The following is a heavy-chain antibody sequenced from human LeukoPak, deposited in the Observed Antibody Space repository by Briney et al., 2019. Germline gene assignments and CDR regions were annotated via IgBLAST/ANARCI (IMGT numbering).Heavy chain of an antibody. J-gene: IGHJ6*03. D-gene: IGHD2-8*01. CDR2: IYTSGST. CDR3: ARVAGTWGLLYPGGYYYMDV. Sequence: SEALSLTCTVSGGSISSGSYYWSWIRQPAGKGLEWLGRIYTSGSTNYNPSLKSRVTMSVDTSKNQFSLKLSSVTAADTAVYYCARVAGTWGLLYPGGYYYMDVWGKGTTATVSS. V-gene: IGHV4-61*02. CDR1: GGSISSGSYY.